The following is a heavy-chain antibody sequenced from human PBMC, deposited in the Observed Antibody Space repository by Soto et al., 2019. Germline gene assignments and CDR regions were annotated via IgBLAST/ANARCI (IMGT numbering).Heavy chain of an antibody. CDR1: GGSISSSSYY. J-gene: IGHJ4*02. Sequence: QLQLQESGPGLVKPSETLSLNCTVSGGSISSSSYYWGWIRQPPGKGLEWIGSIYYSGSTYCNPSLKSRVTISVDTSKNQFSLKLSSVTAADTAVYYCARRGSSSWYGYWGQGTLVTVSS. CDR2: IYYSGST. V-gene: IGHV4-39*01. CDR3: ARRGSSSWYGY. D-gene: IGHD6-13*01.